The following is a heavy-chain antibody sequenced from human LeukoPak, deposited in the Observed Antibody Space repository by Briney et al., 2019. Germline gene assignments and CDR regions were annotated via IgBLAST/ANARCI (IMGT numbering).Heavy chain of an antibody. Sequence: GGSLRLSCAASGFTFNTYSMNWVRPAAGKGLEWVSCISGSGGSTNYADSVKGRFTVSRDNSNNTLYLQMNSLRAEDTAVYYCAKDPFRLRFGDFYYFDYWGQGTLVTVSS. CDR2: ISGSGGST. CDR3: AKDPFRLRFGDFYYFDY. D-gene: IGHD3-10*01. J-gene: IGHJ4*02. V-gene: IGHV3-23*01. CDR1: GFTFNTYS.